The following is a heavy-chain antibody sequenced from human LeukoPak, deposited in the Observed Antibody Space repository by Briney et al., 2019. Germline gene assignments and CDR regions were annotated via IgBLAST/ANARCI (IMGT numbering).Heavy chain of an antibody. CDR3: GRDYEERTTDY. CDR2: ISSSSSIV. D-gene: IGHD3-16*01. Sequence: GGSLRLSCAASGFTFSTYSMNWVRQAPGKGLEWVSYISSSSSIVNYAESVRGRFTISRDNAKNLLYLQMNSLRAEDTAVYYCGRDYEERTTDYWGQGTLVTVSS. J-gene: IGHJ4*02. CDR1: GFTFSTYS. V-gene: IGHV3-48*04.